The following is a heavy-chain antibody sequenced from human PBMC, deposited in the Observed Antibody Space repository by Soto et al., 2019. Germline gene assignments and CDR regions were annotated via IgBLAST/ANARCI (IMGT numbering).Heavy chain of an antibody. CDR3: ARDFTHGLTEIAVVAGRS. D-gene: IGHD6-19*01. CDR2: ISAYNGNT. J-gene: IGHJ4*02. CDR1: GYTFTSYG. Sequence: ASVKVSCKASGYTFTSYGISWVRQAPGQGLEWMGWISAYNGNTNYAQKLQGRVTMTTDTSTSTAYMELRSLRSDDTAVYYCARDFTHGLTEIAVVAGRSWGQGTLVTVSS. V-gene: IGHV1-18*01.